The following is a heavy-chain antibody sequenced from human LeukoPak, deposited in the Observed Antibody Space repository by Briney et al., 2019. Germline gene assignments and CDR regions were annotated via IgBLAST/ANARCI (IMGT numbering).Heavy chain of an antibody. CDR3: ARDALPADAWYYYDSSGYYGSSGMDV. V-gene: IGHV4-39*07. J-gene: IGHJ6*04. CDR1: GGSISSSSYY. Sequence: SETLSLTCTVSGGSISSSSYYWGWIRQPPGKGLEWIGSIYYSGSTYYNPSLKSRVTISVDTSKNQFSLKLSSVTAADTAVYCCARDALPADAWYYYDSSGYYGSSGMDVWGKGTTVTVSS. D-gene: IGHD3-22*01. CDR2: IYYSGST.